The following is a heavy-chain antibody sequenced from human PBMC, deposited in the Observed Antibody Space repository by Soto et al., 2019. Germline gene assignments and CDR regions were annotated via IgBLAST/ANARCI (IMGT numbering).Heavy chain of an antibody. CDR3: AKVRDIVVVPVAIRGPCGLDV. D-gene: IGHD2-2*01. CDR1: GFTFSSFG. CDR2: ISFDGSNK. Sequence: QVQLVESGGGVVQPGRSLRLSCAASGFTFSSFGMHWVRQAPGKGLEWVAVISFDGSNKYYADSVKGRFTISRDNSKNTLFLQMNSLRPEDTAVYYCAKVRDIVVVPVAIRGPCGLDVWGQGTTVTVSS. V-gene: IGHV3-30*18. J-gene: IGHJ6*02.